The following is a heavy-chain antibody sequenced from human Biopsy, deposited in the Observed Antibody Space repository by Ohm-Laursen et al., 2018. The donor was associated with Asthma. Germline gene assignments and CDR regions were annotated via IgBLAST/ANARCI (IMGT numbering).Heavy chain of an antibody. J-gene: IGHJ1*01. D-gene: IGHD4-23*01. CDR2: VFYGGAT. V-gene: IGHV4-59*01. CDR3: ARGVVYGGDSYAEYFQH. Sequence: GTLSLTCTVSGDSISSYHWSWIRQPPGKGLEWIGYVFYGGATNYNPSLKSRVTVSVDTSKNQFFLRLSSVTAADTAVYYCARGVVYGGDSYAEYFQHWGQGTLVTVSS. CDR1: GDSISSYH.